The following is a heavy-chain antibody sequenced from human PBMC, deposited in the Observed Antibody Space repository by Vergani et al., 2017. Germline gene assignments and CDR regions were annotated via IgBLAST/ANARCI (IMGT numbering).Heavy chain of an antibody. CDR1: GFTFSSYA. V-gene: IGHV3-23*01. D-gene: IGHD2-2*01. CDR2: IRGSGGST. CDR3: AGDIVVVPAARWFDP. J-gene: IGHJ5*02. Sequence: EVQLLESGGGLVQPGGSLRLSCAASGFTFSSYAMSWVRPAPGKGLEWVSAIRGSGGSTYYADSVKGRLTIYRDNSKNTLYLQMNSLRAEDTAVYYCAGDIVVVPAARWFDPWGQGTLVTVSS.